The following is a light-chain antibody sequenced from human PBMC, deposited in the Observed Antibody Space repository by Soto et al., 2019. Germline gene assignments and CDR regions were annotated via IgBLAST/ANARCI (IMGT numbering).Light chain of an antibody. V-gene: IGLV2-23*02. CDR2: EVT. J-gene: IGLJ1*01. CDR3: CSYVGSSSYI. CDR1: SSDVGTYNL. Sequence: QSVLTQPASVSGSPGQSITISCSGTSSDVGTYNLVSWYQQYPGKAPRLMIYEVTKRPSGVSNRFSGSKSGNTASLTISGLQPEDEADYYCCSYVGSSSYIFGTGTKVTVL.